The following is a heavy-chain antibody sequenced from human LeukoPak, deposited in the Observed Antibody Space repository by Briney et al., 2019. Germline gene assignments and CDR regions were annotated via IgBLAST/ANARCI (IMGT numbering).Heavy chain of an antibody. D-gene: IGHD1-26*01. CDR2: ISSRGTIT. J-gene: IGHJ4*02. Sequence: GGSLRLSCAASGFTFSGYYMTWIRQAPGKGLEWVSYISSRGTITYYADSVKGRFTISRDNAKNSLFLHMNSLRAEDTAVYYCARVGATDYFDYWGQGTLVTVSS. CDR1: GFTFSGYY. V-gene: IGHV3-11*01. CDR3: ARVGATDYFDY.